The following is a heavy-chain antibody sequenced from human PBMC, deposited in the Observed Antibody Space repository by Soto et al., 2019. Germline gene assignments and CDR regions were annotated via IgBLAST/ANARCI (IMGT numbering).Heavy chain of an antibody. J-gene: IGHJ6*02. CDR3: ARGLRGGYGMDV. CDR2: IRYDGSIT. D-gene: IGHD3-16*01. Sequence: EVQLVESGGGLVQPGGSLRLSCAASELTFSSYWMHWVRQAPGKGLVWVSRIRYDGSITNYADSVKGRSTISRDDAKNTVYLQMNSLRAEDTAVYYCARGLRGGYGMDVWGQGTTVTVSS. V-gene: IGHV3-74*01. CDR1: ELTFSSYW.